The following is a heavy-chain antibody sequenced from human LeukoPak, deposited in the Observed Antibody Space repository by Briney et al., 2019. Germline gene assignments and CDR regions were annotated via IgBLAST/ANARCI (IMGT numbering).Heavy chain of an antibody. Sequence: PGGSLRLSCAASGFTFSSYSMNWVRQAPGKGLEWVSSISSSSSYIYYADSVKGRFTISRDNAKNSLYLQMNSLRAEDTAVYYCAREGIVPAARDYYYYYGMDVWGKGTTVTVSS. D-gene: IGHD2-2*01. CDR1: GFTFSSYS. V-gene: IGHV3-21*01. CDR3: AREGIVPAARDYYYYYGMDV. CDR2: ISSSSSYI. J-gene: IGHJ6*04.